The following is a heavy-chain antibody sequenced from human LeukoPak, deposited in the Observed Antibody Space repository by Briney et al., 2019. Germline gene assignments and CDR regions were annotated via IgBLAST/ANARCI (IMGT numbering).Heavy chain of an antibody. J-gene: IGHJ4*02. Sequence: ASVKVSCKASGYTFTSYYMHWVRQAPGQGLEWMGIINPRGGSTSYAQKFQGRVTMTRDTSTSTVYMELSSLRPEDTAVYYCARAYYYDSSGYYAGPYYFDYWGQGTLVTVSS. D-gene: IGHD3-22*01. CDR1: GYTFTSYY. CDR2: INPRGGST. V-gene: IGHV1-46*01. CDR3: ARAYYYDSSGYYAGPYYFDY.